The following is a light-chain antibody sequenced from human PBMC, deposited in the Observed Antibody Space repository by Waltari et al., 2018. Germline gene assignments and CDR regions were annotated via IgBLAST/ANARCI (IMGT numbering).Light chain of an antibody. Sequence: EIVLTQSPATLSLSPGERATLSCRASQSVSSSLAWYQQKPGQAPRLLIYDASNRATDRPARFSGSGSGTDFTLTISSLEPEDFAVYNCQQGSSWPQFTFGQGTKLEIK. J-gene: IGKJ2*01. CDR1: QSVSSS. V-gene: IGKV3-11*01. CDR3: QQGSSWPQFT. CDR2: DAS.